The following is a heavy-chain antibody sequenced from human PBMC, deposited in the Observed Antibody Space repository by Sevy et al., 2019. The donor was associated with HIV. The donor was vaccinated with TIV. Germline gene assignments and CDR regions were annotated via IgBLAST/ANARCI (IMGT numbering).Heavy chain of an antibody. CDR3: ARVPRYDEPYYFDY. J-gene: IGHJ4*02. D-gene: IGHD3-3*01. CDR2: IYTGGGT. Sequence: GGSLRLSCAASGFIVTSHYMAWVRQAPGKGLEWVSSIYTGGGTYYADSLKGRFTISSANSKNTLYLQMNSLSAEDTAFYYCARVPRYDEPYYFDYWGQGALVTVSS. CDR1: GFIVTSHY. V-gene: IGHV3-53*01.